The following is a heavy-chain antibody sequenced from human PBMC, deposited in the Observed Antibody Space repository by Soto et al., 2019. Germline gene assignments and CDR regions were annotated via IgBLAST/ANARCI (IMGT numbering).Heavy chain of an antibody. D-gene: IGHD2-15*01. V-gene: IGHV3-11*01. Sequence: PGGSLRLSCAASGFTFSDYYMSWIRQAPGKGLEWVSYISSSGSTIYYADSVKGRFTISRDNAKNSLYLQMNSLGAEDTAVYYCARDWGYCSGGSCYLANAFDIWGQGTMVTVSS. CDR1: GFTFSDYY. J-gene: IGHJ3*02. CDR3: ARDWGYCSGGSCYLANAFDI. CDR2: ISSSGSTI.